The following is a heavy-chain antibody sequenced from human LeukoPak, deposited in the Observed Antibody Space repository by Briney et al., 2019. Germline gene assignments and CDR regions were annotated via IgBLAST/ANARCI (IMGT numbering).Heavy chain of an antibody. CDR1: GFTFSDYN. V-gene: IGHV3-30-3*01. Sequence: GGSLRLSCAASGFTFSDYNMNWVRQAPGKGLEWVAVISYDGSNKYYADSVKGRFTISRDNSKNTLYLQMNSLRAEDTAVYYCARGWRDIVVVPAADAFDIWGQGTMVTVSS. CDR2: ISYDGSNK. D-gene: IGHD2-2*01. J-gene: IGHJ3*02. CDR3: ARGWRDIVVVPAADAFDI.